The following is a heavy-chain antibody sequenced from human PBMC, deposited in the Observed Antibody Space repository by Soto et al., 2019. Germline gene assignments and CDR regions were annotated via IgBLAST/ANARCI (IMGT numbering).Heavy chain of an antibody. J-gene: IGHJ4*02. CDR3: TTGLSNGYYNFDY. Sequence: PGGSVRLTCVASGFTFTNAWMSWVRQAPGKGLEWVGRIEGEADGGTTDYAAPVKGRITISRDHSKDTPYLQMNSLKTEDTAVYYCTTGLSNGYYNFDYWGQGTPVTVSS. CDR2: IEGEADGGTT. D-gene: IGHD3-22*01. CDR1: GFTFTNAW. V-gene: IGHV3-15*04.